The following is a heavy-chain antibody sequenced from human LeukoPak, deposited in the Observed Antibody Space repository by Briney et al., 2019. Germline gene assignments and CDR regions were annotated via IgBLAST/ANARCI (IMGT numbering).Heavy chain of an antibody. CDR2: ISGSGSST. Sequence: GGSLRLSCAASGFTFSSYAMSWVRQAPGKGLEWVSDISGSGSSTYYADSVKGRFTISRDNARNTLSLQMNSLTIEDTAVYYCVVVVEPPDSDGFDVWGQGTMITVSS. CDR3: VVVVEPPDSDGFDV. D-gene: IGHD1-14*01. V-gene: IGHV3-23*01. J-gene: IGHJ3*01. CDR1: GFTFSSYA.